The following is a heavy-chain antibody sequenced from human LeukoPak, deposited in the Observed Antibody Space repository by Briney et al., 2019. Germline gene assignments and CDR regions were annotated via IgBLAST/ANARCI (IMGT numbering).Heavy chain of an antibody. CDR3: ARDQSLTGAGGLDL. J-gene: IGHJ2*01. Sequence: ASVTVSCTASGGTFSSYAISWVRQAPGQGLEWMGGIIPIFGTANYAQKFQGRVTITADESTSTAYMELSSLRSEDTAVYYCARDQSLTGAGGLDLWGRGTLVTVSS. V-gene: IGHV1-69*13. CDR1: GGTFSSYA. CDR2: IIPIFGTA. D-gene: IGHD7-27*01.